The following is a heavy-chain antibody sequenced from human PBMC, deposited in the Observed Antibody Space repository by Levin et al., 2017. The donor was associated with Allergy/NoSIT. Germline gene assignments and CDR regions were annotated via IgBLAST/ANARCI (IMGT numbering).Heavy chain of an antibody. V-gene: IGHV4-31*03. J-gene: IGHJ4*02. Sequence: LRLSCTVSGGSISGGGYHWTCIRQHPEKGLEWIGYIYYSGSTFYNPSLKSRLMISVDTSKNQFSLNVSSVTAADTAVYYCAREDGSTFDFWGQGALVTVAS. CDR1: GGSISGGGYH. D-gene: IGHD2-2*03. CDR2: IYYSGST. CDR3: AREDGSTFDF.